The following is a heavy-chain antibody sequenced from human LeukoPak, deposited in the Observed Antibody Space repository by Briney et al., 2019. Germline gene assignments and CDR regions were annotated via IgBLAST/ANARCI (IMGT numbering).Heavy chain of an antibody. CDR2: ISSSSSTI. Sequence: PSETLSLTCTVSGGSISSYSMNWVRQAPGKGLEWVSYISSSSSTIYYADSVKGRFTISRDNAKNSLYLQMNSLRAEDTAVYYCVQQLYWGQGTLVTVSS. CDR3: VQQLY. J-gene: IGHJ4*02. D-gene: IGHD6-13*01. V-gene: IGHV3-48*01. CDR1: GGSISSYS.